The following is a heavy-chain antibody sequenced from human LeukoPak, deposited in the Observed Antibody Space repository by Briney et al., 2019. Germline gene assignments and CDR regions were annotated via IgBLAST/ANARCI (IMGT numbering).Heavy chain of an antibody. CDR1: GFTFSSYG. CDR2: IRYDGSNK. Sequence: GGSLRLSCAASGFTFSSYGMHWVRQAPGKGLEWVAFIRYDGSNKYYADSVKGRFTISRDNSKNTLYLQMNSLRAEDTAVYYCAKDRRYFDSSLDYWGQGTLVTVSS. D-gene: IGHD3-9*01. V-gene: IGHV3-30*02. CDR3: AKDRRYFDSSLDY. J-gene: IGHJ4*02.